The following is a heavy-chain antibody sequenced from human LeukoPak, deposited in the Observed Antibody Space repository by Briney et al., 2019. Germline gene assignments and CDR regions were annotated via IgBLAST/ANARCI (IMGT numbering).Heavy chain of an antibody. CDR2: MNPNSGNT. D-gene: IGHD3-10*01. CDR1: GYTFTSYD. CDR3: ARGHGSGSANYFDP. V-gene: IGHV1-8*01. Sequence: VASVKVSCKASGYTFTSYDINWVRQATGQGLEWMGWMNPNSGNTGYAQKFPGRVTMTRDMSTSTFYLELSSLRSEDTAVYYCARGHGSGSANYFDPWGQGTLVTVSS. J-gene: IGHJ5*02.